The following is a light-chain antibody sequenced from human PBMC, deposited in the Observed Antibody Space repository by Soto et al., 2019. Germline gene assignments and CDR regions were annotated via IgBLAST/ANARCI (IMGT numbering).Light chain of an antibody. Sequence: QPVLTQPASVSGSPGQSITISCTGSSSDIGRYNLVSWYQQHPGKAPKLIIYEGTKRPSGVSNSFSGSKSGNTASLTISGVQAEDEADYYCCSYVGSTTWLFGGGTKVTVL. V-gene: IGLV2-23*01. CDR3: CSYVGSTTWL. CDR1: SSDIGRYNL. J-gene: IGLJ3*02. CDR2: EGT.